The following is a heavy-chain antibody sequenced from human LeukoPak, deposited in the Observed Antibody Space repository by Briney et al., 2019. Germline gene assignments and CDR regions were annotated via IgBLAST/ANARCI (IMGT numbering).Heavy chain of an antibody. CDR1: GGTFSSYA. CDR2: IIPIFGTA. CDR3: AGGICSSTSCYRGSWFDP. V-gene: IGHV1-69*13. D-gene: IGHD2-2*02. Sequence: APVKVSCKASGGTFSSYAISWVRQAPGQGLEWMGGIIPIFGTANYAQKFQGRVTITADESTSTPYMELSSLRSEDTAVYYCAGGICSSTSCYRGSWFDPWGQGTLVTVSS. J-gene: IGHJ5*02.